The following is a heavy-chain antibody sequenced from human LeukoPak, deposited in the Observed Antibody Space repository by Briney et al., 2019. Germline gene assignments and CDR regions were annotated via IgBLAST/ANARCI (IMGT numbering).Heavy chain of an antibody. CDR3: ARLREIPVFGVVTKSTSYFDY. CDR2: IKQDRSEK. J-gene: IGHJ4*02. Sequence: GGSLRLSCAASRFTFTNYWMSWVRQAPGKGLELVANIKQDRSEKYYVDSVKGRFTISRDNAKNSLYLQMNSLRAEDTAVYYCARLREIPVFGVVTKSTSYFDYWGQGTLVTVSS. CDR1: RFTFTNYW. V-gene: IGHV3-7*01. D-gene: IGHD3-3*01.